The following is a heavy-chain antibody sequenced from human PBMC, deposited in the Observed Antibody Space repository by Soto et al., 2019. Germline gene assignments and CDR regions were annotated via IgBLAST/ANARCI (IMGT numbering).Heavy chain of an antibody. Sequence: GGSLRLSCAASGFNFSSYAMSWVRQAPGKGLEWVSAISGSGGSTYYADSVKGRFTISRDNSKNTLYLQMNSLRAENTAVYYCAKTVGYSYEKYYYGMDVWGQGTTVTVSS. CDR1: GFNFSSYA. CDR2: ISGSGGST. CDR3: AKTVGYSYEKYYYGMDV. J-gene: IGHJ6*02. V-gene: IGHV3-23*01. D-gene: IGHD5-18*01.